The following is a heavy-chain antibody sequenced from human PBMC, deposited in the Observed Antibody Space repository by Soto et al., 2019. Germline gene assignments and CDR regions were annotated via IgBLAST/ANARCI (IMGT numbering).Heavy chain of an antibody. CDR1: GYTFSSYD. D-gene: IGHD3-9*01. Sequence: QVQLVQSGAEVKKPGASVKISCKASGYTFSSYDINWVRQAAGQGLEWMGWVNPNSGDTDYAQKFQGRVTMTRDTSIRTAFRGLSSLRSEDSAVYYCARKGFLDWFLDFWGQGTLVTVSS. J-gene: IGHJ4*02. V-gene: IGHV1-8*01. CDR2: VNPNSGDT. CDR3: ARKGFLDWFLDF.